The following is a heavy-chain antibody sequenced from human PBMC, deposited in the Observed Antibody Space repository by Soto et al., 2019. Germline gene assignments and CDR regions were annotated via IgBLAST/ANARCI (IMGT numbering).Heavy chain of an antibody. CDR2: ISYTGRT. CDR3: ARERGLLPYYVMKV. Sequence: QVQLQESAPGLVKPSETLSLTCIVSGSSVTSGSYYWTWLRQPPGKVLEWIGYISYTGRTKYNPSLLSRVTITVDSSKKDFSLNLSSVTAADTAVYICARERGLLPYYVMKVWGHGPAVTVSS. V-gene: IGHV4-61*03. D-gene: IGHD3-10*01. J-gene: IGHJ6*02. CDR1: GSSVTSGSYY.